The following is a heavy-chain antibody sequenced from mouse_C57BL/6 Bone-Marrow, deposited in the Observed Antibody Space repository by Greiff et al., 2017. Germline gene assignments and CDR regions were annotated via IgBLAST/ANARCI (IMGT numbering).Heavy chain of an antibody. CDR2: IYPRSGNT. Sequence: VQLQQSGAELARPGASVKLSCKASGYTFTSYGISWVKQRTGQGLEWIGEIYPRSGNTYYNEKFKGKATLTADKSSSTAYMELRSLTSEDSAVYFCARSGDYGGFGFAYWGQGTLVTVSA. CDR3: ARSGDYGGFGFAY. CDR1: GYTFTSYG. V-gene: IGHV1-81*01. D-gene: IGHD1-1*01. J-gene: IGHJ3*01.